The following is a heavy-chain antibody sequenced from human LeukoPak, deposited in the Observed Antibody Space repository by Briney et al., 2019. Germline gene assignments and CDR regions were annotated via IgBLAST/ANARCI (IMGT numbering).Heavy chain of an antibody. V-gene: IGHV3-23*01. CDR1: GFTFSSYA. CDR3: AKDPFFDY. Sequence: GGSLRLSCAASGFTFSSYAMTWVRQAPGKGLEWVSGINGSGGRTYYAVSVKGRFTISRDNSKNTLYLQMNSLRAEDTTIYYCAKDPFFDYWGQGTLVTVSS. CDR2: INGSGGRT. J-gene: IGHJ4*02.